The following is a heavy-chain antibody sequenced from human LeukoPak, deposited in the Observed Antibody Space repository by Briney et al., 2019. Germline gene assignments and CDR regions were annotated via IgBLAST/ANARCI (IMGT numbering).Heavy chain of an antibody. Sequence: GGSLRLSCAASGFSFSSYSMNWVRQAPGKGLEWVAVISYDGSNKYYADSVKGRFTISRDNSKNTLYLQMNSLRAEDTAVYYCARVRYCSGGSCYYYGMDVWGQGTTVTVSS. D-gene: IGHD2-15*01. CDR1: GFSFSSYS. CDR2: ISYDGSNK. V-gene: IGHV3-30*03. CDR3: ARVRYCSGGSCYYYGMDV. J-gene: IGHJ6*02.